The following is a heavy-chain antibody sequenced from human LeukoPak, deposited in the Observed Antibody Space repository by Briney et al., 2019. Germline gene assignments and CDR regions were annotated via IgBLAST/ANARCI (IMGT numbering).Heavy chain of an antibody. CDR2: INPKSGGT. Sequence: GASVKVSCKASGYTFTGYYMHWVRQAPGQGLEWMGWINPKSGGTNYAQKFQGRVTITADKSTSTAYMELSSLRSEDTAVYYCAILYDSSGYYLGYWGQGTLVTVSS. D-gene: IGHD3-22*01. CDR1: GYTFTGYY. V-gene: IGHV1-2*02. J-gene: IGHJ4*02. CDR3: AILYDSSGYYLGY.